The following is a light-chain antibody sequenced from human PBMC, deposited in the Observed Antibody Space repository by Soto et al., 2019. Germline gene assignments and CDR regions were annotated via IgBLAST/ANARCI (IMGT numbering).Light chain of an antibody. J-gene: IGKJ5*01. Sequence: DIQMTQSPSSLSASVGDRVTITCQASQDISNYLSWYQIRPGKAPKLLIYDASDSEKGVPGRFSGSGSGTHFSLAISSLQPEDFATYYCQQYDSLPITFGQGTRL. CDR3: QQYDSLPIT. CDR2: DAS. CDR1: QDISNY. V-gene: IGKV1-33*01.